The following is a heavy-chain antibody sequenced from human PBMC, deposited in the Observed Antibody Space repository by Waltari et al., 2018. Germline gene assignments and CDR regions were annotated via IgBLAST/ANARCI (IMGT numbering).Heavy chain of an antibody. V-gene: IGHV3-64D*08. CDR2: ITSNGVGT. Sequence: EMQLVESGGGLVQPGGSLRPGRSGPGFNIANSTMHWVRQAPGKGLEHVSAITSNGVGTYYTDSVKGRFTISRDNSKNTLYLQMSSLKTDDTAVYYCVKIADYWGQGTLVTVSS. CDR1: GFNIANST. J-gene: IGHJ4*02. CDR3: VKIADY.